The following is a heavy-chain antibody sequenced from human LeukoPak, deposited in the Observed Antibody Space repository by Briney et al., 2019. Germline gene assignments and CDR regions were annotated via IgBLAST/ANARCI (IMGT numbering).Heavy chain of an antibody. Sequence: GESLKISCKVSGHSFTTFWIGWVRQPPGKGLEWMGIIYPGDSDVRYSPSFEGQVTISVDRSLTTAYLQWSSLKASDTAMYYCARYSSGSANYYFHEWGQGTLVTVSS. J-gene: IGHJ4*02. D-gene: IGHD5-12*01. V-gene: IGHV5-51*01. CDR2: IYPGDSDV. CDR1: GHSFTTFW. CDR3: ARYSSGSANYYFHE.